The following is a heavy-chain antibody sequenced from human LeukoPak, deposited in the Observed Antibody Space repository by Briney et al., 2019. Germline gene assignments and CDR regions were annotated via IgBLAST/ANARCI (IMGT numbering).Heavy chain of an antibody. CDR2: INHSGST. CDR1: GGSFSGYY. V-gene: IGHV4-34*01. CDR3: ARVEGNYYDSSGYSFDI. Sequence: SETLSLTCAVYGGSFSGYYWSWIRQPPGKGLEWIGEINHSGSTNYNPSLKSRVTISVDTSKNQFSLKLSSVTAADTAVYYCARVEGNYYDSSGYSFDIWGRGTMVTVSS. J-gene: IGHJ3*02. D-gene: IGHD3-22*01.